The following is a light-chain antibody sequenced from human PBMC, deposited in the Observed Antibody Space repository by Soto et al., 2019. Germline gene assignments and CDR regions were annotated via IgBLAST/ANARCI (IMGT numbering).Light chain of an antibody. V-gene: IGKV3-11*01. CDR2: DAS. CDR1: QSVRSS. CDR3: QQRSSWPWT. Sequence: EILLTQSPATLSLSPGERATISCRASQSVRSSLAWYQQKPGQAPRLLIYDASNRATGIPGRFSGSGSGTDFTLTISNLEPEDFAVYYCQQRSSWPWTFGQGAKVEIK. J-gene: IGKJ1*01.